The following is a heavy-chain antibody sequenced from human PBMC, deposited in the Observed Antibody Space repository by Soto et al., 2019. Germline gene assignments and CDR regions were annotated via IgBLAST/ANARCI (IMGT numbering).Heavy chain of an antibody. CDR1: GLNFDDFA. CDR2: ITWNSRVL. D-gene: IGHD3-3*01. CDR3: AKGRYDFWSPYYFDS. J-gene: IGHJ4*02. V-gene: IGHV3-9*01. Sequence: EVQLVESGGRLEQPGRSLRLSCVGTGLNFDDFAMHWVRQAPGKGLEWVSGITWNSRVLAYADSVKGRFTISRDNARNSLYLQMDSLRDEDTALYYCAKGRYDFWSPYYFDSWGQGTLVTVSS.